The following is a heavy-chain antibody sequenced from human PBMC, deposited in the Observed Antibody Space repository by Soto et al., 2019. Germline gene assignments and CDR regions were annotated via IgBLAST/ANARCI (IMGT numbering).Heavy chain of an antibody. D-gene: IGHD2-15*01. CDR3: ARGRSLKWNWFDR. V-gene: IGHV1-2*02. CDR1: GYVFTGCY. J-gene: IGHJ5*02. CDR2: IFPNSGAT. Sequence: ASVTVSCPASGYVFTGCYLHWVRQAPGPGLVWMGWIFPNSGATNYAQRFQGRVTLTRDTTLSTGYMDLTRLTSDDTAVYYCARGRSLKWNWFDRWGQGTLVTVSS.